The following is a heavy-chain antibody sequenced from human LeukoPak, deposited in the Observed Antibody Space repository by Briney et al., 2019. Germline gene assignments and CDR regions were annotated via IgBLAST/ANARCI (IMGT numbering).Heavy chain of an antibody. CDR3: ARGGYYDSSGYYFSFDY. D-gene: IGHD3-22*01. Sequence: ASVKVSCKASGYTFTGYYMHWVRQAPGQGLEWMGIINPSGGSTSYAQKFQGRVTMTRDMSTSTVYMELSSLRSEDTAVYYCARGGYYDSSGYYFSFDYWGQGTLVTVSS. CDR2: INPSGGST. V-gene: IGHV1-46*01. J-gene: IGHJ4*02. CDR1: GYTFTGYY.